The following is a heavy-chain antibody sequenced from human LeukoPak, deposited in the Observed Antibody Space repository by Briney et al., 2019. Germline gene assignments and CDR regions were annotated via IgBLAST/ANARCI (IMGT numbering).Heavy chain of an antibody. CDR2: TYYRSKWHN. D-gene: IGHD1-26*01. V-gene: IGHV6-1*01. CDR1: GDSVSSNSAT. J-gene: IGHJ4*02. CDR3: ARGQGGATDY. Sequence: SQTLSLTCAISGDSVSSNSATWNWIKQTPSRGLEWLGRTYYRSKWHNNYAVSVKSRITINPDTSKNQFSLQLNSVTPEDTAVYYCARGQGGATDYWGQGTLVTVSS.